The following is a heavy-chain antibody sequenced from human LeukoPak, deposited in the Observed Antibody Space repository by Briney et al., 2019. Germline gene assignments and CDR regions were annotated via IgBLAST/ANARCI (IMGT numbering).Heavy chain of an antibody. CDR3: ARDIREVGATHYFDY. CDR1: GFSITSYY. Sequence: SETLSLTCTVSGFSITSYYWSWIRQPPGKGLEWTGLIHYSGSTTYNPSLKSRVTMSVDTSKNQFSLQLRSVTAADTALYYCARDIREVGATHYFDYWGQGTLVTVTS. D-gene: IGHD1-26*01. CDR2: IHYSGST. V-gene: IGHV4-59*01. J-gene: IGHJ4*02.